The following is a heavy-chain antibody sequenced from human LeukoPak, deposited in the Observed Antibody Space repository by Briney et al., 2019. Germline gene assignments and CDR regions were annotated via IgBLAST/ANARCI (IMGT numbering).Heavy chain of an antibody. CDR2: ISSSSSTI. CDR1: GFTFSDYY. D-gene: IGHD3-22*01. Sequence: GGSLRLSCAASGFTFSDYYMSWIRQAPGEGLEWVSYISSSSSTIYYADSVKGRFTISRDNAKNSLYLQMNSLRAEDAAVYYCARGRRYYYDSSGYNSPFDYWGQGTLVTVSS. J-gene: IGHJ4*02. V-gene: IGHV3-11*01. CDR3: ARGRRYYYDSSGYNSPFDY.